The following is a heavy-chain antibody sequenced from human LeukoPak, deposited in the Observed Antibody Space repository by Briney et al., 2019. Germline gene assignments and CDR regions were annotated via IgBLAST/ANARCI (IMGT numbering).Heavy chain of an antibody. CDR1: GXSISRYY. Sequence: SETLSLTCTVSGXSISRYYGSWIRQPPGEGLEWIGYIYYSGSTNYNPSLKSRVTISVDTSKNQFSLKLSSVTAADTAVYYCARVEWFGELSPFDIWGQGIMVTVSS. D-gene: IGHD3-10*01. CDR2: IYYSGST. V-gene: IGHV4-59*01. CDR3: ARVEWFGELSPFDI. J-gene: IGHJ3*02.